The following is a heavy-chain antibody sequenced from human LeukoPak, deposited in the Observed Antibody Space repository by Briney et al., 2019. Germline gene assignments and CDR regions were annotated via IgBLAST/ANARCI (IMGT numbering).Heavy chain of an antibody. V-gene: IGHV3-7*03. J-gene: IGHJ4*02. D-gene: IGHD3-22*01. CDR3: ARHPNYYDSSGYYKGFDC. CDR2: IKQDGSEK. Sequence: GGSLRLSCAASGFTFTSYWMSWVRQAPGKGLEWVASIKQDGSEKYYVDSVKGRFTISRDNAKNSLNLQMNSLRAEDTAVYYCARHPNYYDSSGYYKGFDCWGQGTLVTVSS. CDR1: GFTFTSYW.